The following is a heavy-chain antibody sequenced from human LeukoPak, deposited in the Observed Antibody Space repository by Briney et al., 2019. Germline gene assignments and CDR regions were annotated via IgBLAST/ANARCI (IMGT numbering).Heavy chain of an antibody. CDR1: GFTFSSYS. J-gene: IGHJ4*02. V-gene: IGHV3-21*01. D-gene: IGHD6-13*01. CDR3: ARGAEGVAATDSNFDY. CDR2: ISTSSSYI. Sequence: GGSLRLSCAASGFTFSSYSMNWVRQAPGKGLEWVSSISTSSSYIYYADSVKGRFTISRDNARNSLYLQMNSLRAEDTAVFYCARGAEGVAATDSNFDYWGQGTLVTVSS.